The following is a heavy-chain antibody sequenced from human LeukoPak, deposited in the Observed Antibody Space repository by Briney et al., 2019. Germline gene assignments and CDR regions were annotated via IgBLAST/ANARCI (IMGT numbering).Heavy chain of an antibody. Sequence: GGSLRLSCAASGFTFDDYAMHWVRQAPGKGLEWVSGISWNSGSIVYADSVEGRFTISRDNAKNSLYLQMNSLRAEDTALYYCAKGLGDYWGQGTLVTVSS. V-gene: IGHV3-9*01. J-gene: IGHJ4*02. CDR3: AKGLGDY. CDR2: ISWNSGSI. CDR1: GFTFDDYA.